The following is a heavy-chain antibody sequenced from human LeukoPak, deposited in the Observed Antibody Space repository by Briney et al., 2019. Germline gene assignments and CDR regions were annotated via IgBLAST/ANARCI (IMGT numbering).Heavy chain of an antibody. Sequence: PGGSLRLSCAASVFTFSGYSMNWVRQAPGKGLEWVSSISSSSSYIYYADSVKGRFTISRDNAKNSLYLQMNSLRAEDTAVYYCARGYSNYGYAFDIWGQGTMVTVSS. CDR1: VFTFSGYS. CDR2: ISSSSSYI. D-gene: IGHD4-11*01. CDR3: ARGYSNYGYAFDI. J-gene: IGHJ3*02. V-gene: IGHV3-21*01.